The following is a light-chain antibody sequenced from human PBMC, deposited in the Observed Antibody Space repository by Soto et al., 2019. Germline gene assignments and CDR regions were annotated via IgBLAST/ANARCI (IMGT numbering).Light chain of an antibody. CDR3: QQYYHLPVT. Sequence: EILMTQSPDTLSVSPGERVTLSCRASRTVSNRLAWYQHKPGQAPRLLISGASTGATGIPPRFRGSGSGTEFTRPVDTLESDDIAIYYCQQYYHLPVTFGGGTKVEIK. V-gene: IGKV3-15*01. CDR1: RTVSNR. J-gene: IGKJ4*01. CDR2: GAS.